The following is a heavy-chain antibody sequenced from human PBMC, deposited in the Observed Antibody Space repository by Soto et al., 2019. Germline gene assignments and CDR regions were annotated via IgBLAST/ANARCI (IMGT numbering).Heavy chain of an antibody. CDR3: TSDVPEYGSGELDF. V-gene: IGHV3-15*01. CDR2: IKSKVDGETT. CDR1: GFNFRGHW. D-gene: IGHD3-16*01. Sequence: EVQLVESGGGQVKPEESLRLSCVGSGFNFRGHWMSWVRQAPGKGLEWAGRIKSKVDGETTEYPASVKCRLSISRDDSKNTGYLQVKSLKFEDTGVYYCTSDVPEYGSGELDFWGQGTLVTVSS. J-gene: IGHJ4*02.